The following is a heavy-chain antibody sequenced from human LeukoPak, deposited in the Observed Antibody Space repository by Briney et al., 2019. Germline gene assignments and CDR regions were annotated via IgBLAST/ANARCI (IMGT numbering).Heavy chain of an antibody. CDR2: IGTAGDT. CDR3: ARVGKEPVGGVYYFAY. Sequence: PGGSLRLSCAASGFTFSDYDMHWVRQATGKGLEWVSAIGTAGDTYYTGSVKVRCTISRENAKNSLYLQMNSLRAGDTAVYYCARVGKEPVGGVYYFAYWGQGTLVTASS. CDR1: GFTFSDYD. V-gene: IGHV3-13*01. J-gene: IGHJ4*02. D-gene: IGHD3-3*01.